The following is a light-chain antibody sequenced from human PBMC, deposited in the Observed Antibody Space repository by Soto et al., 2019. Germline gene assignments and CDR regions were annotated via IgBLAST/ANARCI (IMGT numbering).Light chain of an antibody. Sequence: QSVLTQPPSASGSPGQPVTISCTGASSDVARYNYVSWYQQHPGKAPKLIIYEVSERPSGVPDRFSGSKSGNTASLTVSGLQAEDEADYYCSSYAGNNTLVFGGGTKLTVL. CDR1: SSDVARYNY. CDR2: EVS. CDR3: SSYAGNNTLV. J-gene: IGLJ2*01. V-gene: IGLV2-8*01.